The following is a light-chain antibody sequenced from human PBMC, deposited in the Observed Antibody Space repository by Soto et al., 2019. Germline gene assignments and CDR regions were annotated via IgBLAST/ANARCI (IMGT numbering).Light chain of an antibody. CDR1: QSVSSY. J-gene: IGKJ1*01. V-gene: IGKV3-11*01. Sequence: EIVLTQSPATLSLSPGERATLSCRASQSVSSYLAWYQQKPGQAPSLLIYDASNRATGIPARFSGSGSGTDFTLTISSLEPEDFAVYYCQQRSNWPRTFGQGTK. CDR2: DAS. CDR3: QQRSNWPRT.